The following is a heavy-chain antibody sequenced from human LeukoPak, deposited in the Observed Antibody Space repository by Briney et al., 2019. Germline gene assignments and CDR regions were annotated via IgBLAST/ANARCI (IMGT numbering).Heavy chain of an antibody. CDR3: ARATNTYYMDV. V-gene: IGHV6-1*01. Sequence: QTXXLTCAISGDSVSSXSAAWNWXRQSPSRGLEWLGRAYYRSKWYNDYAVSVKSRITINPDTSKNQFSLQLNSVTPEDTAVYYCARATNTYYMDVWGKGTTVTVSS. CDR2: AYYRSKWYN. CDR1: GDSVSSXSAA. J-gene: IGHJ6*03.